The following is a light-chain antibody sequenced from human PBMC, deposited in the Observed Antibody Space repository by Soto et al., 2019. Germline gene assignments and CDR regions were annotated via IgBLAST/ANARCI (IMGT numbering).Light chain of an antibody. V-gene: IGKV3-15*01. CDR1: QSVSSN. J-gene: IGKJ2*01. Sequence: EIVMTQSPATLSVSPGERATLSCRASQSVSSNLAWYQQKPGQAPRLLIYGASTSATGIPARFSGSGSGTEFNITISSLQSEDFAVYYCQQYNNWPYTFGQGNKLEIK. CDR3: QQYNNWPYT. CDR2: GAS.